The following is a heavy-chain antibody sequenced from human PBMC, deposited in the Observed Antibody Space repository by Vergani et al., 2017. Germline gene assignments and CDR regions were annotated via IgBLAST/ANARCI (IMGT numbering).Heavy chain of an antibody. CDR2: VDPEDGET. J-gene: IGHJ4*02. CDR3: ARGDYGILTGYRY. V-gene: IGHV1-69-2*01. D-gene: IGHD3-9*01. CDR1: GYTFTDHY. Sequence: EVQLVQSGAEVKKPGATMKISCKVSGYTFTDHYMHWVKQAPGKGLEWMGLVDPEDGETIYAEKFKGRVIIAADTSTDTAHLELSSLRSEDTAIYYCARGDYGILTGYRYWGQGTLVTVSA.